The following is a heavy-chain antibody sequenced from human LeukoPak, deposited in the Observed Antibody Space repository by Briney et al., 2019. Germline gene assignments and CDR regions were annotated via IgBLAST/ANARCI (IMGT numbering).Heavy chain of an antibody. D-gene: IGHD4-11*01. J-gene: IGHJ4*02. CDR2: ISSSSSYI. CDR1: GFTFSSYS. CDR3: ARGMTVIPDY. V-gene: IGHV3-21*01. Sequence: PGGSLRLSCAASGFTFSSYSMNWVRQAPGKGLEWVSSISSSSSYIYYADSVKGRFTISRDNSKNTLYLQMNSLRAEDTAVYYCARGMTVIPDYWGQGTLVTVSS.